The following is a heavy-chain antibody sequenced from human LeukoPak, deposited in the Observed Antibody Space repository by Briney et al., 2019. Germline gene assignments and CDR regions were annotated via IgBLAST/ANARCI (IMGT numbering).Heavy chain of an antibody. Sequence: GGSLRLSCAASGFTFSNYEMNWVRQAPGKGLEWLSYISSAGGTVYYADSVKGRFTVSRDNGKNSMYLQMNSLRVEDTAVYYCAADGPMVRGLISVYWGQGTLVTVSS. CDR3: AADGPMVRGLISVY. J-gene: IGHJ4*02. CDR2: ISSAGGTV. V-gene: IGHV3-48*03. D-gene: IGHD3-10*01. CDR1: GFTFSNYE.